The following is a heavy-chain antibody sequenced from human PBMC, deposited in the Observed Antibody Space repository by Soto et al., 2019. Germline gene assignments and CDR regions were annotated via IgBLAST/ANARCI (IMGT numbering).Heavy chain of an antibody. CDR3: ARDGGKYSSGLKAFDI. CDR2: INAGNGNT. CDR1: GYTFTSYA. Sequence: QVPLVQSGAEVKKPGASVKVSCKASGYTFTSYAMHWVRQAPGQRLEWMGWINAGNGNTKYSQKFQGRVTITRDTSASTAYMELSSLRSEDTAVYYCARDGGKYSSGLKAFDIWGQGTMVTVSS. D-gene: IGHD6-19*01. J-gene: IGHJ3*02. V-gene: IGHV1-3*01.